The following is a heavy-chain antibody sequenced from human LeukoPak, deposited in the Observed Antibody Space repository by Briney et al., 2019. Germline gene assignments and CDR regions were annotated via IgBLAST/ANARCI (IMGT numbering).Heavy chain of an antibody. CDR2: ISTTGGTT. D-gene: IGHD3-22*01. J-gene: IGHJ4*02. CDR1: GLTFSSYG. V-gene: IGHV3-23*01. CDR3: ARIGTYYYDSSGYYYGY. Sequence: GGSLRLSCAASGLTFSSYGMSWVRQAPGRGLEWVSAISTTGGTTYYADSVRGRFTISRDNSKNTLYLQMNSLRVEDTAVFYCARIGTYYYDSSGYYYGYWGQGTLVTVSS.